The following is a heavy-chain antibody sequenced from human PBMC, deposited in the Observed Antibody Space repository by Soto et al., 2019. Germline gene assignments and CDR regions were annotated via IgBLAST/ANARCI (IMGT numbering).Heavy chain of an antibody. CDR1: GGTFSSYT. D-gene: IGHD5-12*01. J-gene: IGHJ2*01. CDR3: ARGNQRWLQLWYFDL. V-gene: IGHV1-69*12. CDR2: IIPIFGTA. Sequence: QVQLVQSGAEVKKPGSSVTVSCKASGGTFSSYTISWVRQAPGQGLEWMGGIIPIFGTANYAQKFERRVTSTGNEYTSTGYMELSSMRSEETAVYYCARGNQRWLQLWYFDLWGRGTLVTVSS.